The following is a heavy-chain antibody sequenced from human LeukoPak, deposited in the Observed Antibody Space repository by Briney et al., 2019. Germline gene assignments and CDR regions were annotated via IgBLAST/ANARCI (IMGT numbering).Heavy chain of an antibody. CDR1: GGTFSSYA. CDR3: AYRDVLAVVPGGDY. V-gene: IGHV1-69*01. J-gene: IGHJ4*02. Sequence: SVKVSCKASGGTFSSYAISWVRQAPGQGLEWMGGIIPIFGTATYAQKFQGRVSITADESTSTAYMELSSLRSEDTAVYYCAYRDVLAVVPGGDYWGQGTLVTVSS. CDR2: IIPIFGTA. D-gene: IGHD2-2*01.